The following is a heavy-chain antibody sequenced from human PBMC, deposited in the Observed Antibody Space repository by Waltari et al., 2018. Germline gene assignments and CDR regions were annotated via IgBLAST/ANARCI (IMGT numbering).Heavy chain of an antibody. V-gene: IGHV4-39*01. CDR2: IYYSGST. CDR1: GGSISSSNSY. J-gene: IGHJ5*02. CDR3: ARSGYYDSSGYYWWFDP. Sequence: QLQLQESGPGLVKPSETLSLTCTVSGGSISSSNSYWGWIRQPPGKGLEWIGIIYYSGSTYYNPSLKSRVTISVDTSKNQFYLKLNSVTAADTAVHYCARSGYYDSSGYYWWFDPWGQGTLVTVSS. D-gene: IGHD3-22*01.